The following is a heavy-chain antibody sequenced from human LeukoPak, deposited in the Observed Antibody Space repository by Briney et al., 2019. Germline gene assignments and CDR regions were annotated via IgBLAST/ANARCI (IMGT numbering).Heavy chain of an antibody. V-gene: IGHV1-8*01. D-gene: IGHD3-10*01. J-gene: IGHJ4*02. Sequence: GASVKVSCKASGYTFTSYDINWVRQATGQGLEWMGWMNPNSGNTGYAQKFQGRVTMTRNTSISTAYMELSSLRSEDTAVYYCARVGSGSGSYYGNGAFDYWGQGTLVTVSS. CDR1: GYTFTSYD. CDR3: ARVGSGSGSYYGNGAFDY. CDR2: MNPNSGNT.